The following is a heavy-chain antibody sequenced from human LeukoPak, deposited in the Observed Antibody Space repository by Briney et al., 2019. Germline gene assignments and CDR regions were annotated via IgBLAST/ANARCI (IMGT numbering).Heavy chain of an antibody. D-gene: IGHD2-15*01. CDR2: ISGSGGST. CDR1: GFTFSSYG. Sequence: PGGTLRLSCAASGFTFSSYGMSWVRQAPGRGLEWVSAISGSGGSTYYADSVKGRFTISRDSSKNTLFLQMNRLRPEDAAVYYCAKAPVTTCRGAFCYPFDYWGLGTLVTVSS. J-gene: IGHJ4*02. V-gene: IGHV3-23*01. CDR3: AKAPVTTCRGAFCYPFDY.